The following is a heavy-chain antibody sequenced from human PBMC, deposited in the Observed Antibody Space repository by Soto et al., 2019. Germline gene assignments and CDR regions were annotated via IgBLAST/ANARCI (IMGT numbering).Heavy chain of an antibody. Sequence: TGGSLRLSCAASGFTVSSNYMSWVRQAPGKGLEWVSVIYSGGSIYYADSVKGRFTISRDNAKNSLYLQMNSLRAEDTAVYYCARDLGYCSSTSCFHDAFDIWGQGTMVTVSS. V-gene: IGHV3-53*01. J-gene: IGHJ3*02. CDR1: GFTVSSNY. CDR3: ARDLGYCSSTSCFHDAFDI. D-gene: IGHD2-2*01. CDR2: IYSGGSI.